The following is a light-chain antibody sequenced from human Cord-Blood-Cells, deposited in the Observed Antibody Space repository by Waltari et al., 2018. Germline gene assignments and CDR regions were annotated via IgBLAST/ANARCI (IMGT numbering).Light chain of an antibody. CDR2: LGS. Sequence: DIVMTQSPLSRPVTPGEPASISCRSSQSLLHSNGYNYLDWYLQKPGQSPQLLIYLGSNRASGVPDRFSGSRSGTDFTLKISRVEAEDVGVYYCMQALQTPYTFGQGTKLEIK. V-gene: IGKV2-28*01. J-gene: IGKJ2*01. CDR3: MQALQTPYT. CDR1: QSLLHSNGYNY.